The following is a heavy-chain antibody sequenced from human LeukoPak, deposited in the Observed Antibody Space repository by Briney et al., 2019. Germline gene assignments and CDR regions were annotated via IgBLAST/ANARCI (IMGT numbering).Heavy chain of an antibody. Sequence: GGSLRLSCAASGFTVSSNYMSWVRQAPGKGLEWVSVIYSGGSTYYADSVKGRFTISRDNSKNTLYLQMNSLRAEDTAVYYCAREAGYIDSSSYYYLYYFDYWGQGTLVTVSS. J-gene: IGHJ4*02. CDR3: AREAGYIDSSSYYYLYYFDY. D-gene: IGHD3-22*01. CDR1: GFTVSSNY. CDR2: IYSGGST. V-gene: IGHV3-66*01.